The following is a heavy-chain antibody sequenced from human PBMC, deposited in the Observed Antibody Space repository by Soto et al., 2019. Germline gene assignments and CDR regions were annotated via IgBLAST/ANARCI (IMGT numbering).Heavy chain of an antibody. Sequence: SETLSLTCTVSGGSISSYYWSWIRQPPGKGLEWIGYIYYSGSTNYNPSLKSRVTISVDTSKNQFSLKPSSVTAADTAVYYCARDRGAAAAYYYYGMDVWGQGTTVTVSS. CDR3: ARDRGAAAAYYYYGMDV. CDR1: GGSISSYY. CDR2: IYYSGST. D-gene: IGHD6-13*01. V-gene: IGHV4-59*01. J-gene: IGHJ6*02.